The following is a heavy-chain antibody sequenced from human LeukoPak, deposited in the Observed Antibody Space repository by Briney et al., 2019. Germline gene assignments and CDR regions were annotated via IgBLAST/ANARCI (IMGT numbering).Heavy chain of an antibody. V-gene: IGHV3-66*01. CDR1: GFTVSSNY. CDR2: IYSGGST. D-gene: IGHD3-10*01. J-gene: IGHJ6*02. Sequence: PGGSLRLSCAASGFTVSSNYMSWVRQAPGKGLEWVSVIYSGGSTYYADSVKGRFTISRDNSKNTLYLQMNSLRAEDTAVYYCASSFGRERSTLALLWFGELLSGMDVWGQGTTVTVSS. CDR3: ASSFGRERSTLALLWFGELLSGMDV.